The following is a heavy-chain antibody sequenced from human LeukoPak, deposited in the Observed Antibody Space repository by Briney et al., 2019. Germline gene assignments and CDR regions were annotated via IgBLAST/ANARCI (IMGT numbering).Heavy chain of an antibody. V-gene: IGHV1-8*01. J-gene: IGHJ4*02. CDR2: MNPNSGNT. Sequence: ASVKVSCKASGYTFTSYDINWVRQATGQGLEWMGWMNPNSGNTGYAQKFQGRVTMTRSTSISTAYTELSSLRFEDTAVYYCTRSVRNGHIDYWGQGTLVTVSS. D-gene: IGHD2-21*01. CDR1: GYTFTSYD. CDR3: TRSVRNGHIDY.